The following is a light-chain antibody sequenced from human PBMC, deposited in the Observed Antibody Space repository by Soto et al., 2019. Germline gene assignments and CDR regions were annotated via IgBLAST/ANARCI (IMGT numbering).Light chain of an antibody. CDR1: QGIRND. CDR3: LQDYNYPRT. Sequence: AIQMTQSPSSPSASVGDRVTITCRASQGIRNDLGCYQQKPGKAPKLLIYAASSLQSGVPSRFSGSGSGTDFTLTISSLQPEDFATYYCLQDYNYPRTFGQGTKVDIK. V-gene: IGKV1-6*01. J-gene: IGKJ1*01. CDR2: AAS.